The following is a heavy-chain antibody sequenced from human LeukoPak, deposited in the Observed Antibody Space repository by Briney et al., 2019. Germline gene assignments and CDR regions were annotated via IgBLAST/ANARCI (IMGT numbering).Heavy chain of an antibody. CDR1: GGSFSGYY. J-gene: IGHJ4*02. D-gene: IGHD5-24*01. CDR3: ASSPDGYNYFDY. Sequence: SETLSLTCAVYGGSFSGYYWSWIRQPPGKGLEWIGEINHSGRTNYNPSLKSRVTISVDTSKNQFSLKLNSVTAADTPVYYCASSPDGYNYFDYWGQGTLVTVS. V-gene: IGHV4-34*01. CDR2: INHSGRT.